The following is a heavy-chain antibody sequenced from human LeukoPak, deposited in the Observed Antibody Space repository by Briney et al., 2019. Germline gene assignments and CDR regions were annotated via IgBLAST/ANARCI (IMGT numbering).Heavy chain of an antibody. V-gene: IGHV1-2*02. D-gene: IGHD6-13*01. CDR2: INPNSGGT. Sequence: ASVKVSCKASGYTFTGYYMHWVRQAPGQGLAWMGWINPNSGGTNYAQKFQGRVTMTRDTSISTAYMELSRLRSDDTAVYYCARESPGIAVAGIHYWGQGTLVTVSS. CDR3: ARESPGIAVAGIHY. J-gene: IGHJ4*02. CDR1: GYTFTGYY.